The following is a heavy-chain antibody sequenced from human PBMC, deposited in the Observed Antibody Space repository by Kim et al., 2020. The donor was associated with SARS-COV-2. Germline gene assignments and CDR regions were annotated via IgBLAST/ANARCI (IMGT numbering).Heavy chain of an antibody. J-gene: IGHJ4*02. D-gene: IGHD6-6*01. V-gene: IGHV5-51*01. CDR3: ARHEADSSSSAPDY. Sequence: SPSFQGQVTISADKSISTAYLQWSSLKASDTAMYYCARHEADSSSSAPDYWGQGTLVTVSS.